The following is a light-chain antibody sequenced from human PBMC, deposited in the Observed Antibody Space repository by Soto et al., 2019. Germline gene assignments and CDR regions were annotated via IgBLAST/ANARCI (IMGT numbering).Light chain of an antibody. CDR3: QQYASSPLT. Sequence: EIVLTQSLGTLSLSSGERATLSCRASQSVRSNYLAWYQQKPGQAPRPLIYGASSRATGIPDRFGGSGSGTDFNLTLSRLEPEDYAVYYCQQYASSPLTFGGGTKVEIK. CDR1: QSVRSNY. V-gene: IGKV3-20*01. J-gene: IGKJ4*01. CDR2: GAS.